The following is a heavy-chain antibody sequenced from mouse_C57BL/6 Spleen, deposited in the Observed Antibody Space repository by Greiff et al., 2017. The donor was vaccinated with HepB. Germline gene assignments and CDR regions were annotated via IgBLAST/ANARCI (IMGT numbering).Heavy chain of an antibody. Sequence: VQLQQSGPELVKPGASVKISCKASGYPFSSSWMHWVKQRPGQGLVWIVRIYPCDGDTNYNGKFKGKATLTADNSSSTAYMQLSSLTSEDSAVYFCARDTTVVATFDYWGKGTTLTVSS. V-gene: IGHV1-82*01. D-gene: IGHD1-1*01. CDR3: ARDTTVVATFDY. CDR2: IYPCDGDT. J-gene: IGHJ2*01. CDR1: GYPFSSSW.